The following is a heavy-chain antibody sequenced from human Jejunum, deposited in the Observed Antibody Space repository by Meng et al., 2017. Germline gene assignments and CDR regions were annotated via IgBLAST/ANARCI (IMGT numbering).Heavy chain of an antibody. CDR3: AKRGYSGNIFVSHGMGV. J-gene: IGHJ6*02. CDR1: GFTFSPYT. D-gene: IGHD1-26*01. V-gene: IGHV3-21*01. Sequence: GESLKISCAASGFTFSPYTMNWVRQAPGKGLEWVSSISGDSRYIYYADSAKGRFTISRDNAKNSLYLQMGSLRADDTAVYYCAKRGYSGNIFVSHGMGVWGPGTTVTVSS. CDR2: ISGDSRYI.